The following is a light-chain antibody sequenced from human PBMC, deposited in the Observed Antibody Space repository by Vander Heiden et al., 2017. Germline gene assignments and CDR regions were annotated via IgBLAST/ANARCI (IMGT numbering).Light chain of an antibody. CDR2: GAS. V-gene: IGKV3-20*01. J-gene: IGKJ1*01. Sequence: EIVLTQSPGTLSLSPGERASLSCRASQSVYNRFLAWYQQKPGQAPRLLIYGASSRASGIPDRFSGSGSGTDFTLTISRLEPEDFAVYYCHQYGSSPQTFGQGTKVEIK. CDR1: QSVYNRF. CDR3: HQYGSSPQT.